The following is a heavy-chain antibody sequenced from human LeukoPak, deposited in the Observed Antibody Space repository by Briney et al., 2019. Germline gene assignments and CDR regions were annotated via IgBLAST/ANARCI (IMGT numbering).Heavy chain of an antibody. Sequence: GGSLRLSCAASGFTFSNYGMHWVRQAPGKGLEWVTFIKYDGSNTFHADSVKGRFTISRDNSRNTLFLQMSSLRTEDTAVYYCLPDWFDPWGQGTLVTVSS. V-gene: IGHV3-30*02. CDR3: LPDWFDP. CDR1: GFTFSNYG. CDR2: IKYDGSNT. J-gene: IGHJ5*02.